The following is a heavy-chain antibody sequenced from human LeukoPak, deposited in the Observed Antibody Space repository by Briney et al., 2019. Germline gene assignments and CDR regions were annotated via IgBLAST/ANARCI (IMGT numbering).Heavy chain of an antibody. D-gene: IGHD1-26*01. CDR3: ARISEPHYFDY. J-gene: IGHJ4*02. CDR1: GFTFSSYA. V-gene: IGHV3-64*01. Sequence: GGSLRLSCAASGFTFSSYAMYWVRQAPGKGLEYVSAISSDGGSTYYANSVKGRFTISRDNAKNSLYLQMNSLRAEDTAVYYCARISEPHYFDYWGQGILVTVSS. CDR2: ISSDGGST.